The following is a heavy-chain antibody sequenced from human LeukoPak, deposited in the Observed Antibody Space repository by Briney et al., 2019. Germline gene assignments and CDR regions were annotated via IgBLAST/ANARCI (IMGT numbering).Heavy chain of an antibody. Sequence: GGSLRLSCAASGFSFSNYNMNWVRQAPGKGLEWVSYISSSSSTIYYADSVKGRFTISRDNAKKSLYLQMNSLRAEDTAVYYCARDPFEETAGVLPDYWGQGTLVTVSS. V-gene: IGHV3-48*01. D-gene: IGHD3-10*01. CDR2: ISSSSSTI. J-gene: IGHJ4*02. CDR3: ARDPFEETAGVLPDY. CDR1: GFSFSNYN.